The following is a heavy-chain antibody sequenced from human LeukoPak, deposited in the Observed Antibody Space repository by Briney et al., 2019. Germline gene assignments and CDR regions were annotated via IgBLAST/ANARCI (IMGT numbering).Heavy chain of an antibody. Sequence: GASVKVSCKASGYTFTSYDINWVRQAAGQGLEWMGWMNPNSGNTGCAQKFQGRVTMTRNTSISTAYMELSSLRSEDTAVYYCARAPIVVVPAARRRLNYFDYWGQGTLVTVSS. CDR3: ARAPIVVVPAARRRLNYFDY. J-gene: IGHJ4*02. D-gene: IGHD2-2*01. CDR1: GYTFTSYD. V-gene: IGHV1-8*01. CDR2: MNPNSGNT.